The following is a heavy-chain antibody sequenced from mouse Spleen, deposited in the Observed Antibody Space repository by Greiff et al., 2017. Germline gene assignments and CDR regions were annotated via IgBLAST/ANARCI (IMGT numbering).Heavy chain of an antibody. V-gene: IGHV1-19*01. Sequence: EVHLQQSGPVLVKPGASVKMSCKASGYTFTDYYMNWVKQSHGKSLEWIGVINPYNGGTSYNQKFKGKATLTVDKSSSTAYMELNSLTSEDSAVYYCARETTVVATDAMDYWGQGTSVTVSS. J-gene: IGHJ4*01. CDR2: INPYNGGT. CDR1: GYTFTDYY. CDR3: ARETTVVATDAMDY. D-gene: IGHD1-1*01.